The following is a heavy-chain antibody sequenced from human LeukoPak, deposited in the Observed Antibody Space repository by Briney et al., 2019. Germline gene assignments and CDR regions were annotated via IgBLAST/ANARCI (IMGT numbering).Heavy chain of an antibody. D-gene: IGHD5-12*01. V-gene: IGHV3-23*01. J-gene: IGHJ4*02. CDR2: ITGSGGTT. CDR1: GFTFSNYA. Sequence: GGSLRLSCATSGFTFSNYAVSWVRQAPGKGLEWVSSITGSGGTTYYADSVKGRFTISRDTSKNTLYLQMNSLRAEDKAVYYCAKDPYRASSGLVDYWGQGTLVSVSS. CDR3: AKDPYRASSGLVDY.